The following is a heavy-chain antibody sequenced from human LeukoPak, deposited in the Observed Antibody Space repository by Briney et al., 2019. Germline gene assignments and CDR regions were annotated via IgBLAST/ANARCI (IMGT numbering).Heavy chain of an antibody. J-gene: IGHJ6*03. Sequence: GGSLRLSCVASGFTISSNWMSWVRQAPGKGLEWVANIKQDASEKYYADSVKGQFTISRDNARNSVYLQMNSLRAEDTAVYYCARVMGNYGSGSYPLEYYYYMDVWGKGTTVTVSS. CDR3: ARVMGNYGSGSYPLEYYYYMDV. CDR2: IKQDASEK. V-gene: IGHV3-7*01. CDR1: GFTISSNW. D-gene: IGHD3-10*01.